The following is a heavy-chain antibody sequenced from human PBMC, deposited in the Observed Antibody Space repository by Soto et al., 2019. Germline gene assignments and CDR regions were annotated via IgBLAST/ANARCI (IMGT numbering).Heavy chain of an antibody. CDR1: GYTLTELS. CDR3: AREKPADYGMDV. V-gene: IGHV1-24*01. CDR2: FDAEDGKT. Sequence: ASVKVSCKVSGYTLTELSMHWVRQAPGKGLEWMGGFDAEDGKTIYAQKLQGRVTMTTDTSTSTAYMELSSLRSEDTAVYYCAREKPADYGMDVWGQGTTVTVSS. D-gene: IGHD2-2*01. J-gene: IGHJ6*02.